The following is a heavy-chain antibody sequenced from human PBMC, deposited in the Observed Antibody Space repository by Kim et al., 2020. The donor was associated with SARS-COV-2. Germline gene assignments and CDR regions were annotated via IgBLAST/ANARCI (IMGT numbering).Heavy chain of an antibody. V-gene: IGHV1-18*01. CDR3: ARLFWSYYDSSGYYSDY. CDR2: ISAYNGNT. J-gene: IGHJ4*02. D-gene: IGHD3-22*01. Sequence: ASVKVSCKASGYTFTSYGISWVRQAPGQGLEWMGWISAYNGNTNYAQKLQGRVTMTTDTSTSTAYMELRSLRSDDTAVYYCARLFWSYYDSSGYYSDYLGQGTLVTVSS. CDR1: GYTFTSYG.